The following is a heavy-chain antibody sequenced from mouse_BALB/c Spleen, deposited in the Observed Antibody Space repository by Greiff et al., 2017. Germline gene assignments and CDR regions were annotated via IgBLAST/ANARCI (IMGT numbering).Heavy chain of an antibody. CDR2: ISSGSSTI. J-gene: IGHJ4*01. V-gene: IGHV5-17*02. CDR1: GFTFSSFG. Sequence: DVKLVESGGGLVQPGGSRKLSCAASGFTFSSFGMHWVRQAPEKGLEWVAYISSGSSTIYYADTVKGRFTISRDNPKNTLFLQMTSLRSEDTAMYYCARGPDYYAMDYWGQGTSVTVSS. CDR3: ARGPDYYAMDY.